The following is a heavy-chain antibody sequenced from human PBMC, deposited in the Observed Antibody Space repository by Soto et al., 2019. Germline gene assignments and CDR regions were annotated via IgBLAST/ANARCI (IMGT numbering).Heavy chain of an antibody. D-gene: IGHD2-2*01. J-gene: IGHJ6*02. CDR1: GGTFSSYA. Sequence: QVQLVQSGAEVKKPGSSVKVSCKASGGTFSSYAISWVRQAPGQGLEWMGGIIPISETTNYAQKFQDRVTITADESKSTAYMERSSLRSEDTAVYYCARSQGSSTSLEIYYYYYYGMDVWGQGTTVTVSS. V-gene: IGHV1-69*01. CDR2: IIPISETT. CDR3: ARSQGSSTSLEIYYYYYYGMDV.